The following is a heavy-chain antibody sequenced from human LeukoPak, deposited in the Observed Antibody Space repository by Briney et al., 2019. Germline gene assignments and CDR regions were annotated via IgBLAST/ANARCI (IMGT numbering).Heavy chain of an antibody. D-gene: IGHD2-8*01. Sequence: GGSLRLSRAASGFTVSSHHMSWVPQAPGEGVEWVSLIYSGGGTYYADSVKSRVTISRDSSKNTFHLQMNSLRVEDTAVYYCARADNGFEYWGQGTLVTVSA. CDR1: GFTVSSHH. CDR2: IYSGGGT. V-gene: IGHV3-66*01. CDR3: ARADNGFEY. J-gene: IGHJ4*02.